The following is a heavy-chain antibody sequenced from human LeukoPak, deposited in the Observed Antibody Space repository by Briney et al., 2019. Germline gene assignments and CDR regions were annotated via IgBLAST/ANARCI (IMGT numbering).Heavy chain of an antibody. CDR1: GGSISSYY. Sequence: SGTLSLTCTVSGGSISSYYWSWIRQPPGKGLEWIGYIYYSGSTNYNPSLKSRVTISVDTSKNQFSLKLSSVTAADTAVYYCARRIAAAAVNWFDPWGQGTLVTVSS. V-gene: IGHV4-59*08. CDR2: IYYSGST. CDR3: ARRIAAAAVNWFDP. J-gene: IGHJ5*02. D-gene: IGHD6-13*01.